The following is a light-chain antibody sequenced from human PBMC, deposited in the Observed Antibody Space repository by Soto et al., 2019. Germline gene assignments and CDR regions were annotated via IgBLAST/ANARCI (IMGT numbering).Light chain of an antibody. CDR3: ATWDDDLNAAG. CDR2: IND. Sequence: QSALTQPPSLSGTPGQRVTISCSGSSSNIAGNTVHWYQHLPGTAPKPLIYINDQRPSGVPGRFSASTSGTSASLAISGLQSDDEADYYCATWDDDLNAAGFGGGTQLTVL. J-gene: IGLJ7*01. V-gene: IGLV1-44*01. CDR1: SSNIAGNT.